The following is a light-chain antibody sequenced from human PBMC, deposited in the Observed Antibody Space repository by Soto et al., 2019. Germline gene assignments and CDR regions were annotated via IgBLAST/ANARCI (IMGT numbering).Light chain of an antibody. CDR2: DAS. J-gene: IGKJ2*01. V-gene: IGKV3-11*01. CDR3: QQRSTWLRRT. CDR1: QSVSSY. Sequence: EIVLTQSPATLSLSPGERATLSCRASQSVSSYLAWYQQKPGQAPRLLIYDASNRATGIPARFSGSGSGTDFTPPNSSLEPENFAVYYCQQRSTWLRRTFGQGTKLEIK.